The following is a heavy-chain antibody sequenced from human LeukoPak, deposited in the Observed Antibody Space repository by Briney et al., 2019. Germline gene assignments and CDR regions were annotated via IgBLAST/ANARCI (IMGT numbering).Heavy chain of an antibody. J-gene: IGHJ4*02. D-gene: IGHD5-24*01. CDR2: INSDGSST. Sequence: PGGSLRLSCAASRFSFNTYWMHWVRQAPGMGLVWVSRINSDGSSTSYADSVKGRFTISRDNAKNTLYLQMNNLRAEDTAVYYCVRGRYYFDLWGQGTLVTVSS. CDR3: VRGRYYFDL. V-gene: IGHV3-74*01. CDR1: RFSFNTYW.